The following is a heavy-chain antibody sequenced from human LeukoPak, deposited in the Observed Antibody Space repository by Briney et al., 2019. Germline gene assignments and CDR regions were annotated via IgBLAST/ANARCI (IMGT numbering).Heavy chain of an antibody. Sequence: GASVKVSCKASGYTFTSYGISWVRQAPGQGLEWMGWISAYNGNTNYAQKLQGRVTMTTDTSTSTAYMELRSLRSEDTAVYYCAGSSAINYYDSSGYRKIADFDYRGQGTLVTVSS. CDR1: GYTFTSYG. CDR2: ISAYNGNT. D-gene: IGHD3-22*01. J-gene: IGHJ4*02. V-gene: IGHV1-18*01. CDR3: AGSSAINYYDSSGYRKIADFDY.